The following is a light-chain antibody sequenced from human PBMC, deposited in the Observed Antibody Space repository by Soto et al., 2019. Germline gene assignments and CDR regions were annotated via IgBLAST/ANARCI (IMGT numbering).Light chain of an antibody. CDR1: SSNIGAGYD. CDR3: QSYDSSLSRFV. CDR2: GNN. V-gene: IGLV1-40*01. J-gene: IGLJ1*01. Sequence: QSVLTQPPSVSGAPGQRVIISCTGSSSNIGAGYDVHWYQQIPGTAPKLLIFGNNNRPSGVPDRFSGSKSGTSASLAITGLQAEDEADYYCQSYDSSLSRFVFATGTKVTVL.